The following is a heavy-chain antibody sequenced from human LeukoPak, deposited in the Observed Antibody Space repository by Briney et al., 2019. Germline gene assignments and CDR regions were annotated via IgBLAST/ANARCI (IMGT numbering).Heavy chain of an antibody. Sequence: SETLSLTCTVSGGSISSSSYYWGWIRQPPGKGLEWIGSIYYSGSTYYNPSLKSRVTISVDTSKNQFSLKLSSVTAADTAVYYCARRSDFWGGYTFDYWGQGTLVTVSS. V-gene: IGHV4-39*01. J-gene: IGHJ4*02. D-gene: IGHD3-3*01. CDR2: IYYSGST. CDR1: GGSISSSSYY. CDR3: ARRSDFWGGYTFDY.